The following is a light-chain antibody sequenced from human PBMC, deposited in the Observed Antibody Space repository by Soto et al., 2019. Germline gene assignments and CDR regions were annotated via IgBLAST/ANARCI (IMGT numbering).Light chain of an antibody. CDR2: LGS. V-gene: IGKV2-28*01. CDR1: QSLLHSNGNSY. J-gene: IGKJ5*01. Sequence: EIVMTQSPLSLSVTPGESASISCRSSQSLLHSNGNSYFDWYLQKPGQSPQLLIYLGSNRASGVPDRVSGSGSGTDFPLKISRVEAEDVGVYYCMQALQTPLTFGQGTRLEIK. CDR3: MQALQTPLT.